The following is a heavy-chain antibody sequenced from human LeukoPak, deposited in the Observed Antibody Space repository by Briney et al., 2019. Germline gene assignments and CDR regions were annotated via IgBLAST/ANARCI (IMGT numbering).Heavy chain of an antibody. J-gene: IGHJ3*01. V-gene: IGHV3-23*01. CDR2: ISGSGVNT. CDR3: ARGRSGYGPFDAFDL. CDR1: GYTFSTYA. D-gene: IGHD3-22*01. Sequence: GGSLRLSCAASGYTFSTYAMTWVRQAPGKGLEWVSAISGSGVNTYYADSVKGRFAASRDNSKNTLYLQMNSLRAEDTAVYYCARGRSGYGPFDAFDLWGQGTWVTVSS.